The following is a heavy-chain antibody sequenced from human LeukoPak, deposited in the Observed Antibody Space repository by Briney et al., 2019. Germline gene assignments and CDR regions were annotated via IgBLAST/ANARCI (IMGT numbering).Heavy chain of an antibody. CDR1: GGSISSGGYS. J-gene: IGHJ4*02. V-gene: IGHV4-61*02. D-gene: IGHD5-24*01. Sequence: SQTLSLTCAVSGGSISSGGYSWSWIRQPAGKGLEWIGRIYTSGSTNYNPSLKNRVTMSVDTSKNQFSLKLSSVTAADTAVYYCARTRRDGYNIPYYFDYWGQGTLVTVSS. CDR3: ARTRRDGYNIPYYFDY. CDR2: IYTSGST.